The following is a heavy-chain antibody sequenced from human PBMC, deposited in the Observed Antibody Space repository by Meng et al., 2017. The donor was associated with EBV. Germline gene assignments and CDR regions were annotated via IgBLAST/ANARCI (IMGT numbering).Heavy chain of an antibody. Sequence: VQLVQSGGGLVPPGGSLKGSCVASGFTFSDSAMHWVRQGSGKGLEWVGRIRSKANSYATAYAASVKGRFIISRDDSQNTAYLQMNSLTTEDTAVYYCARPGVRESSGNLDPWGQGTLVTGSS. CDR2: IRSKANSYAT. V-gene: IGHV3-73*02. CDR3: ARPGVRESSGNLDP. D-gene: IGHD3-22*01. CDR1: GFTFSDSA. J-gene: IGHJ5*02.